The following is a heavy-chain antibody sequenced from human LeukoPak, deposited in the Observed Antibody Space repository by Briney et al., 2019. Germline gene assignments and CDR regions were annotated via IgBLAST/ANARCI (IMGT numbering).Heavy chain of an antibody. CDR1: GFTFSSYW. CDR2: IKQDGSEK. CDR3: ARAVRLRCSSTSCPHHDAFDI. Sequence: GSLRLSCAASGFTFSSYWMSWVRPAPGKGLEWVANIKQDGSEKYYVDSVKGRFTISRDNAKNSLYLQMNSLRAEDTAVYYCARAVRLRCSSTSCPHHDAFDIWGQGTMVTVSS. D-gene: IGHD2-2*01. J-gene: IGHJ3*02. V-gene: IGHV3-7*01.